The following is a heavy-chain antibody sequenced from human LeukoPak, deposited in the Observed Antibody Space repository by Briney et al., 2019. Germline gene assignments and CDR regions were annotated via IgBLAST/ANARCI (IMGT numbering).Heavy chain of an antibody. Sequence: GRSLRLSCAASGFTFSSYGMHWVRQAPGKGLEWVAVIWYDGSNKYYADSVKGRFTISRDNSKNTLYLRMNSLRAEDTAVYYCAREPSYYDILTGLYYYYGMDVWGQGTTVTVSS. J-gene: IGHJ6*02. CDR3: AREPSYYDILTGLYYYYGMDV. D-gene: IGHD3-9*01. V-gene: IGHV3-33*01. CDR2: IWYDGSNK. CDR1: GFTFSSYG.